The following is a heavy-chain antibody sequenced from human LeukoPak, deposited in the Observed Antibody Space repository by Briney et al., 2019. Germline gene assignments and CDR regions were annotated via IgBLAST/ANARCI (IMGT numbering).Heavy chain of an antibody. CDR3: ARDLITMIGG. D-gene: IGHD3-22*01. CDR2: ISSSGSTI. CDR1: GFTFSSYE. Sequence: RTGGSLRLSCAASGFTFSSYEMNWVRQAPGKGLEWVSYISSSGSTIYYADSVKGRFTISRDNAKNSLYLQMNSLRAEDTAVYYRARDLITMIGGWGQGTLVTVSS. J-gene: IGHJ4*02. V-gene: IGHV3-48*03.